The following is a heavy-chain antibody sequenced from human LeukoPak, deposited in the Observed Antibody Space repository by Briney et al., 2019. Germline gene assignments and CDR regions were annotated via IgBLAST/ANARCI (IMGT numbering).Heavy chain of an antibody. CDR2: INPNSGGT. Sequence: ASVKVSCKASGYTFTGYYMHWVRQAPGQGLEWMGWINPNSGGTNYAQKFQGRVTMTRDTSISTAYMELSRLRSDDTAVYYCARVRQQWLVVVGNSVFDIWGQGTMVTVSS. D-gene: IGHD6-19*01. CDR1: GYTFTGYY. J-gene: IGHJ3*02. CDR3: ARVRQQWLVVVGNSVFDI. V-gene: IGHV1-2*02.